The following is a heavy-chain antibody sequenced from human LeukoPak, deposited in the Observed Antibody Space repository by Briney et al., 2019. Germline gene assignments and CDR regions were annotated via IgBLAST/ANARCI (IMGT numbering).Heavy chain of an antibody. V-gene: IGHV1-18*01. Sequence: ASVKVSCKGSGYTFTRYGISWVRQAPGQGLAGMGWISAYNGNTNYAQKLQGRVTMTTDTSTSTAYMELRSLRSDDTAVYYCARDEWRIAARPHWLDYWGQGTLVTVSS. CDR3: ARDEWRIAARPHWLDY. CDR2: ISAYNGNT. CDR1: GYTFTRYG. D-gene: IGHD6-6*01. J-gene: IGHJ4*02.